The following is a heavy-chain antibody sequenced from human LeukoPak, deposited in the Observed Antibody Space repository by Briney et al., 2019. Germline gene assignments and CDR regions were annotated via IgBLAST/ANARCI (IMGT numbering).Heavy chain of an antibody. V-gene: IGHV3-23*01. CDR3: AKDRVGATAHYYGMDV. CDR1: GFTFSSYA. CDR2: ISGSGGST. J-gene: IGHJ6*02. Sequence: PGGSLRLSCAASGFTFSSYAMSWVRQAPGKGLEWVSAISGSGGSTYYADSVKGRFTISRDNSKNTLYLQMNSLRAEDTAVYYCAKDRVGATAHYYGMDVWGQGTTVTVSS. D-gene: IGHD1-26*01.